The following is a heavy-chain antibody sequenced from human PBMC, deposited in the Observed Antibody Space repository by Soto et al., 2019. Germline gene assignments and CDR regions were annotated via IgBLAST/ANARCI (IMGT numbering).Heavy chain of an antibody. CDR3: GRRHVIATGIDRFEP. CDR1: GYTFTCYY. J-gene: IGHJ5*02. V-gene: IGHV1-3*01. D-gene: IGHD2-21*01. CDR2: INAANGYT. Sequence: ASVKVSCKASGYTFTCYYMHWVRQAPGERVLWLGGINAANGYTKYSPKVQGRVTITRDASASTGYMELSSLRSEDTSVYLCGRRHVIATGIDRFEPRGHGTLVIVSS.